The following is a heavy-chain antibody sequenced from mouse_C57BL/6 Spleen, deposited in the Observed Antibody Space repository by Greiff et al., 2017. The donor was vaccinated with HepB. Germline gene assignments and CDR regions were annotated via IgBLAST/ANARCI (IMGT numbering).Heavy chain of an antibody. CDR1: GYAFSSSW. Sequence: QVQLQQSGPELVKPGASVKISCKASGYAFSSSWMNWVKQRPGKGLEWIGRIYPGDGDTNYNGKFKGKATLTADKSSSTAYMQLSSLTSEDSAVYFCARYGSRGYYFDYWGQGTTRTVSS. CDR2: IYPGDGDT. J-gene: IGHJ2*01. CDR3: ARYGSRGYYFDY. D-gene: IGHD1-1*01. V-gene: IGHV1-82*01.